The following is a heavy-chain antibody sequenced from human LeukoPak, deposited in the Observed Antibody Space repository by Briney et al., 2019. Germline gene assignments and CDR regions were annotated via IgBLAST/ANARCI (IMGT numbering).Heavy chain of an antibody. Sequence: GGSLRLSCAGSGFTFNSYWMSWVRQAPGKGLEWVASIKQDGSEKDYLDSVKGRLTISRDNTKNSLYLQMNSPRAEDTAVYYCTRDRESGSVVHYYYYMDVWGKGTTVTVSS. D-gene: IGHD1-26*01. CDR1: GFTFNSYW. CDR3: TRDRESGSVVHYYYYMDV. J-gene: IGHJ6*03. V-gene: IGHV3-7*01. CDR2: IKQDGSEK.